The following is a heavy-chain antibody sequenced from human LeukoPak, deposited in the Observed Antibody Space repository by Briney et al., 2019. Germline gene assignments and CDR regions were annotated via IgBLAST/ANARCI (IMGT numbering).Heavy chain of an antibody. D-gene: IGHD6-19*01. V-gene: IGHV3-66*01. CDR3: TRAQTGFTSGWNIFGY. CDR2: IYGDGST. J-gene: IGHJ4*02. CDR1: GFIVTNSY. Sequence: GGSLRLSCAASGFIVTNSYISWVRQAPGKGLEWVSVIYGDGSTFYADAAKGRFTISRDVSRNMVYLQVNGLTAADTAVYYCTRAQTGFTSGWNIFGYWGQGALATVSS.